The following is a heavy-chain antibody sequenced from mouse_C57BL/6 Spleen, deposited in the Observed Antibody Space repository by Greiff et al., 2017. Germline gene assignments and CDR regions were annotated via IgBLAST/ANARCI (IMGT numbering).Heavy chain of an antibody. V-gene: IGHV1-53*01. D-gene: IGHD1-1*01. CDR1: GYTFTSYW. CDR3: ARSHGSSQAWFAY. Sequence: QVQLQQPGTELVKPGASVKLSCKASGYTFTSYWMHWVKQRPGQGLEWIGNINPSNGGTNYNEKFKSKATLTVDKSSSTAYMQLSSLTSEDSAVYDCARSHGSSQAWFAYWGQGTLVTVSA. CDR2: INPSNGGT. J-gene: IGHJ3*01.